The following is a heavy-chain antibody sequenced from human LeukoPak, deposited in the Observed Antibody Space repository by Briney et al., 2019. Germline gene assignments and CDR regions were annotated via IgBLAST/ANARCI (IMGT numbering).Heavy chain of an antibody. J-gene: IGHJ3*01. CDR1: GYSFTTYW. V-gene: IGHV5-51*01. D-gene: IGHD1-26*01. CDR2: IYPGDSET. CDR3: ATTLYSGLYGDAFDV. Sequence: GASLKISCQASGYSFTTYWIGCVRQMPGKGLEWMGIIYPGDSETRYSPSFQGQVTISGDKSISTAYLQWSSLKASDTAKYYCATTLYSGLYGDAFDVWGQGTMVTVSS.